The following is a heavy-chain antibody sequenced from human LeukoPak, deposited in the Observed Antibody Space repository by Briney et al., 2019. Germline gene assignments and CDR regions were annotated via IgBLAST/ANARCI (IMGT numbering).Heavy chain of an antibody. J-gene: IGHJ4*02. CDR1: GYTFTSYY. Sequence: GASVKFSCKASGYTFTSYYMHWVRQAPGQGLEWMGIINPSGGSTSYAQKFQGRVTMTRDTSTSTVYMELSSLRSEDTAVYYCARGDYYDSSGYPPRDYWGQGTLVTVSS. CDR2: INPSGGST. D-gene: IGHD3-22*01. CDR3: ARGDYYDSSGYPPRDY. V-gene: IGHV1-46*01.